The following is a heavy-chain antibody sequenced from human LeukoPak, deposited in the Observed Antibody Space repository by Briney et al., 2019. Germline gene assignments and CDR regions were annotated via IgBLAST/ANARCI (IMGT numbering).Heavy chain of an antibody. CDR2: IYYSGST. Sequence: SETLSLTCTVSSDSITNYYWTWIRQPPGKGLEWIGYIYYSGSTNYNPSPKSRVTILVDTSKNQFSLKLSSVTAADTAVYYCARELQGYYYYMDVWGKGTTVTVSS. CDR3: ARELQGYYYYMDV. J-gene: IGHJ6*03. V-gene: IGHV4-59*01. CDR1: SDSITNYY. D-gene: IGHD4-11*01.